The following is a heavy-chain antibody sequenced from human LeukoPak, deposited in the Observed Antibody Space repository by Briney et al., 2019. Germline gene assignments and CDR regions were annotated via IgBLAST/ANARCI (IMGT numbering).Heavy chain of an antibody. CDR1: GFTFSSYA. V-gene: IGHV3-23*01. CDR2: ISGSGGST. CDR3: AKLESSSTSL. D-gene: IGHD2-2*01. Sequence: GGSLRLSCAASGFTFSSYAMSWVRQAPGKGLEWVSAISGSGGSTYYADSVKGRFTISRDNSKNTLYLQMNRLRAENTAVYYCAKLESSSTSLWGQGTLVTVSS. J-gene: IGHJ4*02.